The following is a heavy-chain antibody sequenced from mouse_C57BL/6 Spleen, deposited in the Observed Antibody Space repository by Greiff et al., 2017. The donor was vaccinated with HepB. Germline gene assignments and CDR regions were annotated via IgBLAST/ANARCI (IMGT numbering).Heavy chain of an antibody. V-gene: IGHV1-69*01. J-gene: IGHJ1*03. CDR2: IDPSDSYT. D-gene: IGHD1-1*01. CDR3: AQYGSSYDWYFDV. Sequence: VQLQQPGAELVMPGASVKLSCKASGYTFTSYWMHWVKQRPGQGLEWIGEIDPSDSYTNYNQKFKGKSTLTVDKSSSTAYMQLSSLTSEDSAVYYCAQYGSSYDWYFDVWGTGTTVTVSS. CDR1: GYTFTSYW.